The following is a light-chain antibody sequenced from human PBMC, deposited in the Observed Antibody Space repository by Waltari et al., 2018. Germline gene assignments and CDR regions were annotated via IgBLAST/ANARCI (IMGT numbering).Light chain of an antibody. CDR1: PGVSSY. CDR2: DAS. CDR3: KQRSNWLYT. V-gene: IGKV3-11*01. Sequence: EIVLTQSPATLSLSPGERATLSCRASPGVSSYLAWYQQKPGQAPRLLIYDASNWATGIPARFSGSGSGTDLTLTISSLEPEDFAVYYCKQRSNWLYTFGQGTKLEIK. J-gene: IGKJ2*01.